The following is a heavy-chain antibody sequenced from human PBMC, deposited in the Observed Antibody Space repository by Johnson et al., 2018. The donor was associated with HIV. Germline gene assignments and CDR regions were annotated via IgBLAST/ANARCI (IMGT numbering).Heavy chain of an antibody. Sequence: QVKLVESGGGLVKPGGSLRLSCAASGFTFSDYYMSWIRQAPGKGLEWVSYISSSGSTIYHADSVKGRFTISRDDSKNIAYLQMNRLKTEDTAMYYCARGGITIFGVVDAFDIWGQGTMVTVSS. CDR2: ISSSGSTI. D-gene: IGHD3-3*01. V-gene: IGHV3-11*01. CDR3: ARGGITIFGVVDAFDI. CDR1: GFTFSDYY. J-gene: IGHJ3*02.